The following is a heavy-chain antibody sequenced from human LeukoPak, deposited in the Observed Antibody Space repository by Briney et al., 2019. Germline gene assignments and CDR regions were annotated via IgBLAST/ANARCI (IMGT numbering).Heavy chain of an antibody. CDR3: ARATVTTTLDAFDI. CDR1: DYTFTSYG. V-gene: IGHV1-18*01. CDR2: ISAYNGNT. Sequence: ASVKVSCKASDYTFTSYGISWVRQAPGQGLEGMGWISAYNGNTKYAQKLQGRVTMTTDTSTSTAYMELRSLGSDDTAVYYCARATVTTTLDAFDIWGQGTMVTVSP. D-gene: IGHD4-17*01. J-gene: IGHJ3*02.